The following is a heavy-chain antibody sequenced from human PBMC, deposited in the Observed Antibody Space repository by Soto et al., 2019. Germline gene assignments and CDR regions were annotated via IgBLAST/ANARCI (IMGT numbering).Heavy chain of an antibody. D-gene: IGHD2-21*02. CDR2: VYDSGST. CDR1: GGSISSGDHY. J-gene: IGHJ3*02. Sequence: SETLSLTCTVSGGSISSGDHYWNWIRQLPGKGLEWIGYVYDSGSTNYNPSLESRVTISEDTSKNQFSLKLSSVTAADTAVYYCARRYCGGDCRGAFDIWGQGTMVTVSS. CDR3: ARRYCGGDCRGAFDI. V-gene: IGHV4-61*08.